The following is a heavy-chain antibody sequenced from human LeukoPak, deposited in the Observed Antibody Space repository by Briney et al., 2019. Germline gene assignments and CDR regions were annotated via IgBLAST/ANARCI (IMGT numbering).Heavy chain of an antibody. D-gene: IGHD6-19*01. V-gene: IGHV1-69*13. Sequence: SVKVSCKASGYTFTENYIHWVRQAPGQGLEWMGGIIPIFGTANYAQKFQGRVTITADESTSTAYMEPSSLRSEDTAVYYCAYRIAVAPKFYYYYGMDVWGQGTTVTVSS. J-gene: IGHJ6*02. CDR2: IIPIFGTA. CDR1: GYTFTENY. CDR3: AYRIAVAPKFYYYYGMDV.